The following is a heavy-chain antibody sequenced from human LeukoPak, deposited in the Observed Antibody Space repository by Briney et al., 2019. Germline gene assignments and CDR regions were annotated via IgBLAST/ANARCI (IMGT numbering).Heavy chain of an antibody. D-gene: IGHD6-19*01. J-gene: IGHJ4*02. Sequence: GGSLRFSCAASGFAFSNFWMGWARQTPGKGLEWVANIKQDGSAKTYGGSVKGRFTISRDNARNALYLQTNSLRAEDTAVYYCTRVAGSIDYWGPGNLGSVSS. CDR3: TRVAGSIDY. CDR2: IKQDGSAK. V-gene: IGHV3-7*04. CDR1: GFAFSNFW.